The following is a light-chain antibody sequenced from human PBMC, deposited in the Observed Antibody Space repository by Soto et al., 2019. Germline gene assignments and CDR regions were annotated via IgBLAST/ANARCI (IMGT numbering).Light chain of an antibody. CDR2: DAS. V-gene: IGLV2-14*01. J-gene: IGLJ1*01. Sequence: QSALTQPASMSGSPGQSIAISCTGTSSDVGGYSYVSWYQQQPGKAPKLVISDASNRPSGVSDRFSGSKSGNTASLTISGLQTEDEADYYCASYTTSSTYVFGTGTKLTVL. CDR3: ASYTTSSTYV. CDR1: SSDVGGYSY.